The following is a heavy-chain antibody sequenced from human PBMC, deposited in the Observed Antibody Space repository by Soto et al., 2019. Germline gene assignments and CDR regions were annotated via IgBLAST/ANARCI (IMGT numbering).Heavy chain of an antibody. CDR3: ARSTIFGVVYYYGMDV. J-gene: IGHJ6*02. D-gene: IGHD3-3*01. Sequence: KPSETLSLTCAVYGGSFSGYYWSWIRQPPGKGLEWIGEINHSGSTNYNPSLKSRVTISVDTSKNQFSLKLSSVTAADTAVYYCARSTIFGVVYYYGMDVWGQGTTVTVSS. V-gene: IGHV4-34*01. CDR1: GGSFSGYY. CDR2: INHSGST.